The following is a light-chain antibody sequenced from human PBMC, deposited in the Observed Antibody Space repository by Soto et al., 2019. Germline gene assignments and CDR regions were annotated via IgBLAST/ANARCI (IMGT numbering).Light chain of an antibody. Sequence: EIVMTQSPASLSVSPGERVTLSCRASQNIGTDLAWYQQKPGRAPRLLIHRASTRATGIPARFSGSGSGTQFSLTISSLQSEDFAIHYCQHYYLWPTFGQGTQVEIK. J-gene: IGKJ1*01. V-gene: IGKV3-15*01. CDR3: QHYYLWPT. CDR2: RAS. CDR1: QNIGTD.